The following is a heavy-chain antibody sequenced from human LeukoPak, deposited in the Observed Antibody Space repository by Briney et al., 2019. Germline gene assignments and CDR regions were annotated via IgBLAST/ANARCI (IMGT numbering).Heavy chain of an antibody. D-gene: IGHD3-22*01. V-gene: IGHV3-30-3*01. CDR3: ARDYDTSGSYFDFFDY. CDR2: ISYDGSKR. CDR1: GFTFSSYW. J-gene: IGHJ4*02. Sequence: PGGSLRLSCAASGFTFSSYWMSWVRQAPGKGLEWVAVISYDGSKRYYADSVKGRFTISRDNSKNAFLQMNSPRAEDTAVYYCARDYDTSGSYFDFFDYWGQGTLVTVSS.